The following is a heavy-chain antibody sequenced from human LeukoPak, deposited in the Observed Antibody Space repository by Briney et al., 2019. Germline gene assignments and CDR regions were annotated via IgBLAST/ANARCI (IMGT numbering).Heavy chain of an antibody. J-gene: IGHJ3*02. D-gene: IGHD1-26*01. CDR1: GYTFTGYY. V-gene: IGHV1-2*02. CDR3: ARDSEWELYAFDI. CDR2: INPNSGGA. Sequence: ASVKVSCKASGYTFTGYYMHWVRQAPGQGLEWMGWINPNSGGANYAQMFQGRVTMTRDTSISTAYMELSRLRSDDTAVYYCARDSEWELYAFDIWGQGTMVTVAS.